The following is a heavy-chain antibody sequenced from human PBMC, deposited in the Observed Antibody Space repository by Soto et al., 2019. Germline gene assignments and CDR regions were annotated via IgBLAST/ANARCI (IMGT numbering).Heavy chain of an antibody. V-gene: IGHV4-34*01. J-gene: IGHJ5*02. D-gene: IGHD3-16*01. CDR2: INHVGGT. CDR1: GGFLSESY. CDR3: VRIRYQLPSSVLWLDP. Sequence: SETLSLTSAVYGGFLSESYWTWTRQHPGKGLEWIGEINHVGGTNYNPSLKSRVTMSVDTFQNQFSLRLISVTAADTAMYFCVRIRYQLPSSVLWLDPWGQGTPVPSPQ.